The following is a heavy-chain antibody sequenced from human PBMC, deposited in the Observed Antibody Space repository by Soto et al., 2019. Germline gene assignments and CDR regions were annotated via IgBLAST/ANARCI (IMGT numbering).Heavy chain of an antibody. Sequence: GGSLRLSCAASGFTLSSHTMNWVRQAPGKGLEWVSFIGSRTSDIYYADSAKGRFTSSRDNAKNSLYLDLTRLRAEDTAVYFCVRDYYDTSGYPNTFDMWGQGTMVTVSS. CDR3: VRDYYDTSGYPNTFDM. CDR2: IGSRTSDI. CDR1: GFTLSSHT. D-gene: IGHD3-22*01. J-gene: IGHJ3*02. V-gene: IGHV3-21*01.